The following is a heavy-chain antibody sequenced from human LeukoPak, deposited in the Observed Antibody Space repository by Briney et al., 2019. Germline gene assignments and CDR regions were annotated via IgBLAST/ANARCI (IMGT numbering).Heavy chain of an antibody. J-gene: IGHJ4*02. CDR3: ARESHGSGRDFDY. CDR2: ISSSSSTI. V-gene: IGHV3-48*01. D-gene: IGHD3-10*01. Sequence: GGSLRLSCAASGFTFSSYSMNWVRQAPGKGLEWVSYISSSSSTIYYADSVKGRFTISRDNAKNSLYLQMNSLRAEDAAVYYCARESHGSGRDFDYWGQGTLVTVSS. CDR1: GFTFSSYS.